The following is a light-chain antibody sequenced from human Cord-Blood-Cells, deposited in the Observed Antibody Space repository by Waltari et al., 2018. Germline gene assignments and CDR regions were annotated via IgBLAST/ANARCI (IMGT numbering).Light chain of an antibody. V-gene: IGKV3-15*01. J-gene: IGKJ4*01. CDR2: GAS. Sequence: EIVMTQSPATLSVSPGERATLPCRASQSVSSNLAWYQQKPGQAPRLLIYGASTRATGIPARFSVRGSGTEFTLTISSLQSEDFAVYYCQQYNNWPPLTFGGGTKVEIK. CDR1: QSVSSN. CDR3: QQYNNWPPLT.